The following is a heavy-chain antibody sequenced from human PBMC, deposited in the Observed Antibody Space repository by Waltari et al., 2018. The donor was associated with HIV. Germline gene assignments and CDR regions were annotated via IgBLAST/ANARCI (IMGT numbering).Heavy chain of an antibody. Sequence: QVQLQESGPGLVKPSETLSLTCTVSGGSISSYYWSWIRQPPGKGLEWIGYIYYSGSTNYNPSLKSRVTISVDTSKNQFSLKLSSVTAADTAVYYCARDFPCYGDRGQGYFDYWGQGTLVTVSS. D-gene: IGHD4-17*01. J-gene: IGHJ4*02. CDR3: ARDFPCYGDRGQGYFDY. CDR1: GGSISSYY. V-gene: IGHV4-59*01. CDR2: IYYSGST.